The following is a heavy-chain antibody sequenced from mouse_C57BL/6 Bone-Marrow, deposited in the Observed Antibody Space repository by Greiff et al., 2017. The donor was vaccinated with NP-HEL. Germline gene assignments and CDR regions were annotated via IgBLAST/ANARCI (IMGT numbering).Heavy chain of an antibody. J-gene: IGHJ3*01. Sequence: VQLQQSGPGLVQPSQSLSITCTVSGFSLTSYGVHWVRQSPGKGLAWLGVIWSGGSTDYNAAFISRLSISKDNSKSQVFFKMNSLQADDTAIYYCARNYYGSSYEGFAYWGQGTLVTVSA. D-gene: IGHD1-1*01. CDR3: ARNYYGSSYEGFAY. CDR1: GFSLTSYG. V-gene: IGHV2-2*01. CDR2: IWSGGST.